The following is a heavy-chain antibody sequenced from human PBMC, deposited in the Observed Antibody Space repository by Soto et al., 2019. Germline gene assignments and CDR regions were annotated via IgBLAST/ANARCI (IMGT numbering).Heavy chain of an antibody. D-gene: IGHD1-1*01. CDR2: INPNSGGT. CDR1: GYTFSDYY. Sequence: ASVKVSCKASGYTFSDYYIHWVRQAPGQGLEWMGWINPNSGGTKYAPKFQGGVTMTRDTSITTAYMELSRLRSGDTAVYYCAREPATAKPEGVDFWGQGTKVTVSS. J-gene: IGHJ4*02. CDR3: AREPATAKPEGVDF. V-gene: IGHV1-2*02.